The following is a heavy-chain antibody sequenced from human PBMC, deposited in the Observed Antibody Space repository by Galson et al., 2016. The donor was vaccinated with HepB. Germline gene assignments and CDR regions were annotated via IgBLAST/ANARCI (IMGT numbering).Heavy chain of an antibody. CDR3: ARDRSSGSGSFGY. CDR2: AYYRSKWYN. CDR1: GDRVSRNSPA. V-gene: IGHV6-1*01. D-gene: IGHD3-10*01. J-gene: IGHJ4*02. Sequence: CAISGDRVSRNSPAWNWIRQSPSRGLEWLGRAYYRSKWYNDYAVSVKSRITINPDPSKNQFSLKVSSVTAADTAVYFCARDRSSGSGSFGYWGQGTLVTVSS.